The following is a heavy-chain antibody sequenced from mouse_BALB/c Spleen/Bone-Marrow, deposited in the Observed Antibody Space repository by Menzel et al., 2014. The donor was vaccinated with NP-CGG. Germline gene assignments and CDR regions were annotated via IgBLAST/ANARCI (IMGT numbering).Heavy chain of an antibody. V-gene: IGHV14-3*02. Sequence: EVQLQESGAELVKPGASVKLSCTASGFNIKDTYMHWVKQRPEQGLEWIGRIDPANGNTKYDPKFQGKATITADTSSNTAYLQLSSLTSEDTAVYYCARYRYDYYAMDYWGQGTSVTVSS. CDR3: ARYRYDYYAMDY. CDR2: IDPANGNT. D-gene: IGHD2-14*01. CDR1: GFNIKDTY. J-gene: IGHJ4*01.